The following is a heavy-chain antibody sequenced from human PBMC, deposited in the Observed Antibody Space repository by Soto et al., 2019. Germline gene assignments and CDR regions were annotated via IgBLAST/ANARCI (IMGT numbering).Heavy chain of an antibody. CDR1: GYTFTSYG. CDR3: ARDIIVYAVYYYYGMDV. CDR2: ISAYNGNT. V-gene: IGHV1-18*04. D-gene: IGHD2-8*01. J-gene: IGHJ6*02. Sequence: GASLQVSCKASGYTFTSYGISWVRQAPGQGLEWMGWISAYNGNTNYAQKLQGRVTMTTDTSTSTAYMELRSLRSDDTAVYYCARDIIVYAVYYYYGMDVWGQGTTVTVS.